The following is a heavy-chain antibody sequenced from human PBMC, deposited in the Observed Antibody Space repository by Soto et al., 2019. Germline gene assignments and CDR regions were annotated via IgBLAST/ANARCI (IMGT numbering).Heavy chain of an antibody. CDR1: GFRFSDHS. J-gene: IGHJ4*02. D-gene: IGHD2-21*02. CDR2: ISSNSDTT. CDR3: ARLPKGSLVTA. Sequence: LVESGGGLVYPGGSLRLSCVASGFRFSDHSMNWVRQAPGKGLQWISYISSNSDTTYYADSVKGRFTVSRDNAKNALLLQMNSLREDDTTTYYCARLPKGSLVTAWGQGARVTVSS. V-gene: IGHV3-48*02.